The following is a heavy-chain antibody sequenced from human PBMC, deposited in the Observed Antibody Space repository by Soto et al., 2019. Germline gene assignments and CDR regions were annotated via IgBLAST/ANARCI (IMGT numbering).Heavy chain of an antibody. V-gene: IGHV1-18*01. J-gene: IGHJ6*02. CDR1: GYSFTRYG. D-gene: IGHD3-16*01. Sequence: QVQLVQSRAEVKNPGASVKVSCKASGYSFTRYGIAWARQAPGQGLEWMGWINTYNGNTNYAQNLQDRVTLTTDTXPSTAYMELTSLRSNDTAIYYCAMVDVYVTPSPQDVWGQGTTVIVSS. CDR3: AMVDVYVTPSPQDV. CDR2: INTYNGNT.